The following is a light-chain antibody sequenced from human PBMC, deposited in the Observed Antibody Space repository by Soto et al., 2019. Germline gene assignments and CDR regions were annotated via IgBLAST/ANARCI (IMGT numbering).Light chain of an antibody. J-gene: IGKJ1*01. CDR2: GAS. CDR3: QKYGSSPRT. Sequence: EIVLTQSPDTMSLYQGDIDTISCRASQSVSSTYLAWYQQKPGQAPRLLIYGASSRATGIPDRFSGSGSGTDFTLTISRLEPEDFAVYYCQKYGSSPRTCGQGNTGAIK. CDR1: QSVSSTY. V-gene: IGKV3-20*01.